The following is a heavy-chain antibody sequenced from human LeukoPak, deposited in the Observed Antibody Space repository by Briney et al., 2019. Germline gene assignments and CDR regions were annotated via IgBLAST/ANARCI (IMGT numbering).Heavy chain of an antibody. CDR2: ISYDGSNK. CDR1: GFTFSSYG. D-gene: IGHD3-22*01. Sequence: GGSLRLSCAASGFTFSSYGMHWVRQAPGKGLEWVAVISYDGSNKYYADSVKGRFTISRDNSKNTLYLQMNSLRAEDTAVYYCAKEPSAYDSNEGDAFDIWGQGTMVTVSS. CDR3: AKEPSAYDSNEGDAFDI. V-gene: IGHV3-30*18. J-gene: IGHJ3*02.